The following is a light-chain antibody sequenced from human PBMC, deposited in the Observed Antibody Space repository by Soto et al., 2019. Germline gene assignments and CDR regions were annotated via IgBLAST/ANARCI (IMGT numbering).Light chain of an antibody. Sequence: QPVLTQPPSVSGAPGERVTISCTGSSSNIGAGYDVHWYQQLPGAAPKLLIYGNNNRPSGIPDRFSGFKSAASASLAITGLQAEDEADYYCQSYDRTLNRVFGGGTQLTVL. CDR2: GNN. V-gene: IGLV1-40*01. CDR3: QSYDRTLNRV. J-gene: IGLJ7*01. CDR1: SSNIGAGYD.